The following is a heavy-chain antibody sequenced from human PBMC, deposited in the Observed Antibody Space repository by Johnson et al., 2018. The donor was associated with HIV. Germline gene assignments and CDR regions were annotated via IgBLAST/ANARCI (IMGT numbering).Heavy chain of an antibody. CDR2: ISHDGSNK. CDR3: AKCIWGSSLIDVFDM. V-gene: IGHV3-30-3*02. Sequence: QVQLVESGGGVVQPGRSLRLSCAASGFTFSSHAMHWVRQAPGKGLEWVAVISHDGSNKYYADSVKGRFTISRDNSKNTLYLQMNSLRAEDTAIYYCAKCIWGSSLIDVFDMWGQGTMVTVSS. J-gene: IGHJ3*02. CDR1: GFTFSSHA. D-gene: IGHD3-16*01.